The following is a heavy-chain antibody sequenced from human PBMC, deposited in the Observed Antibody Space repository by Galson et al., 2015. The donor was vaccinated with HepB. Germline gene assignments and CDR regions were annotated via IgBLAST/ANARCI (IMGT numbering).Heavy chain of an antibody. CDR3: AGVTDWNYVQTHDY. D-gene: IGHD1-7*01. CDR2: IYYSGST. Sequence: LSLTCTVSGGSISSGGYYWSWIRQHPGKGLEWIGYIYYSGSTYYNPSLKSRVTISVDTSKNQFSLKLSSVTAADTAVYYCAGVTDWNYVQTHDYWGQGTLVTVSS. V-gene: IGHV4-31*03. J-gene: IGHJ4*02. CDR1: GGSISSGGYY.